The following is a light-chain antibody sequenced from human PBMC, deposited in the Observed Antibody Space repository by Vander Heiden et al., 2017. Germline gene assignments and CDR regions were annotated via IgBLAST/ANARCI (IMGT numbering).Light chain of an antibody. CDR2: LGS. V-gene: IGKV2-28*01. J-gene: IGKJ3*01. CDR3: MQALQTPRFT. CDR1: QSLLHRTGYNY. Sequence: EIVMTKSPLSLPVTPGEPASISCRSSQSLLHRTGYNYLDWYLQKPGQSPQLLIYLGSNRASGVPDRFSGSGSGTDFTLKISRVEAEDVGVYYCMQALQTPRFTFGPGTKVDIK.